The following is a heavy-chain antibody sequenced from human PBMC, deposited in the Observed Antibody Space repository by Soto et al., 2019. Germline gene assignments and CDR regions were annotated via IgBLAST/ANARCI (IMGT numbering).Heavy chain of an antibody. CDR2: IDWDAAK. Sequence: SCPTLVNPTQTLTLTCTFSGFSLSTSGMCVSWIRQPPGKALEWLALIDWDAAKYYNTSLKTRLTISQDTSKNHVVLTMTNMDPVDTATYYCARISPVTGTPDYWGQGTLVTVSS. D-gene: IGHD6-19*01. CDR1: GFSLSTSGMC. V-gene: IGHV2-70*01. J-gene: IGHJ4*02. CDR3: ARISPVTGTPDY.